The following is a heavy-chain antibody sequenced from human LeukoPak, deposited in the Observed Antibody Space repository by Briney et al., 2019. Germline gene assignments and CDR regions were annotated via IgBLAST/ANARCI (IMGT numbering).Heavy chain of an antibody. J-gene: IGHJ3*02. CDR1: GFTVSSNY. CDR2: IYSGGST. V-gene: IGHV3-53*01. CDR3: ARGVDEYSYGYSAAFDI. Sequence: PGGSLRLSCAASGFTVSSNYMSWVRQAPGKGLEWVSVIYSGGSTYYADSVKGRFTISRDNSKNTLYLQMNSLRAEDTAVYYCARGVDEYSYGYSAAFDIWGQGTMVTVSS. D-gene: IGHD5-18*01.